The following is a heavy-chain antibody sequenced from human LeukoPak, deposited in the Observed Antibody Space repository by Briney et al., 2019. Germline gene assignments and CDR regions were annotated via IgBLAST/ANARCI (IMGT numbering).Heavy chain of an antibody. CDR3: ARDSSGWSHDAFDI. V-gene: IGHV3-48*03. CDR1: EFTFSSYE. D-gene: IGHD6-19*01. CDR2: ISSSGSTI. Sequence: PGGSLRLSCAASEFTFSSYEMNWVRQAPGKGLEWVSYISSSGSTIYYTDSVKGRFTISRDNAKNSLYLQMNSLRAEDTAIYYCARDSSGWSHDAFDIWGQGTMVTVSS. J-gene: IGHJ3*02.